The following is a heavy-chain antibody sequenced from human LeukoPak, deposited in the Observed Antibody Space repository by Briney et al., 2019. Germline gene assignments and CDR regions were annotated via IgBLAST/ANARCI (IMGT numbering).Heavy chain of an antibody. CDR1: GGTFSSYA. Sequence: GASVKVSCTASGGTFSSYAISWVRQAPGQGLEWMGRIIPIFGIANYAQKFQGRVTITADKSTSTAYMELSSLRSEDTAVYYCARVVAAAGLDYWGQGTLVTVSS. CDR3: ARVVAAAGLDY. D-gene: IGHD6-13*01. CDR2: IIPIFGIA. V-gene: IGHV1-69*04. J-gene: IGHJ4*02.